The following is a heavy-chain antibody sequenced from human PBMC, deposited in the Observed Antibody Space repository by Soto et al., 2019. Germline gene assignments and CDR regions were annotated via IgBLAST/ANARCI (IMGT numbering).Heavy chain of an antibody. CDR2: IRSKTNTYAT. CDR3: TRIFGDEGYYFDA. J-gene: IGHJ2*01. D-gene: IGHD3-3*02. CDR1: GFTFSGSA. V-gene: IGHV3-73*02. Sequence: EVQLVESGGGLVQPGGSLELSCEASGFTFSGSAMHWVRQASGKGLEWVGRIRSKTNTYATAYAASVKGRFTISRDDSKNTAYLQMNSLKTEDTAVYYCTRIFGDEGYYFDAWGRGTLVTVSS.